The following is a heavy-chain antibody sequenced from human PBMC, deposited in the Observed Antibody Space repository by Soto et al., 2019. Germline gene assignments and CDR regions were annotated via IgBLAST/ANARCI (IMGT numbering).Heavy chain of an antibody. V-gene: IGHV1-18*01. CDR1: GYIFSSFG. Sequence: HVQLVQSGDEVKKPGASVRVSCRASGYIFSSFGITWVRQVPGQGLEWLGWINTSNGDTNSAQKFQGRVTMTTDTSTSTAYMELRSLISDDTAVYYCARGYCSVASCALDFWGQGTLVTVSS. J-gene: IGHJ4*02. CDR2: INTSNGDT. D-gene: IGHD2-15*01. CDR3: ARGYCSVASCALDF.